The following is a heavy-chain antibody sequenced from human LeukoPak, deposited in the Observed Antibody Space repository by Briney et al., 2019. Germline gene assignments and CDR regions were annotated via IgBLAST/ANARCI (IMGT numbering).Heavy chain of an antibody. J-gene: IGHJ4*02. CDR1: GGSISSGNYY. CDR3: ARHKFSGGPPGH. CDR2: YNCNGNT. D-gene: IGHD6-19*01. Sequence: PSETLSLTCTVSGGSISSGNYYWGWIRQPPGKGLEWIANYNCNGNTYYSPVLDTRVTMSVDTSKNQFSLKLSSVTTADTAVYYCARHKFSGGPPGHWGQGPVHCVSS. V-gene: IGHV4-39*01.